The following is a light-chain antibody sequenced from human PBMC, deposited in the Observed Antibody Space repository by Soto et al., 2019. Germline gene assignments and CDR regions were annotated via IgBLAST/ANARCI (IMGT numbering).Light chain of an antibody. CDR2: LNSDGSH. J-gene: IGLJ2*01. CDR3: QTWGSGTVV. CDR1: SGHSSYA. Sequence: QLVLTQSPSASASRGASVKLTCTLSSGHSSYAIAWHQQQPEKGPRYLMKLNSDGSHSKGDGIPDRFSGSSSGAERYLTISSLQSEDEADYYCQTWGSGTVVFGGGTNVTVL. V-gene: IGLV4-69*01.